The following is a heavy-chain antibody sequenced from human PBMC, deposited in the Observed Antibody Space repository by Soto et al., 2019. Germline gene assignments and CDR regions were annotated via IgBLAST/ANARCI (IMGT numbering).Heavy chain of an antibody. D-gene: IGHD2-21*02. Sequence: QLQLQESGSGLVKPSQTLSLTCAVSGGSISSGGYSWSWIRQPPWKGLEWIGYIYHGGSTYYNPSLKSRVTITVDRAKNQFSLKLSSVTAADTAVYYCVGGSGGGDLGVIWGQGTMVTVSS. CDR2: IYHGGST. CDR3: VGGSGGGDLGVI. J-gene: IGHJ3*02. V-gene: IGHV4-30-2*01. CDR1: GGSISSGGYS.